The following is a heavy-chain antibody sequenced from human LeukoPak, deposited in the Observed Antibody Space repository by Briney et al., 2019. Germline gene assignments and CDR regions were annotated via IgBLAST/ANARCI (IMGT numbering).Heavy chain of an antibody. CDR3: TRLGITGTKVY. CDR1: GFTFSGSA. D-gene: IGHD1/OR15-1a*01. J-gene: IGHJ4*02. CDR2: IRSKANGYAT. V-gene: IGHV3-73*01. Sequence: PGGSLRLSCAASGFTFSGSAMHWVRQASGKGLEWVGRIRSKANGYATAYAASVKGRFTISRDDSKNTAYLQMNSLKTEDTAVYYCTRLGITGTKVYWGQGTLVTVSS.